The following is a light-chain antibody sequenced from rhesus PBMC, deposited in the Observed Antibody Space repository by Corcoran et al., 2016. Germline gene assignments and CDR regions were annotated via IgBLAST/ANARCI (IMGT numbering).Light chain of an antibody. J-gene: IGKJ3*01. CDR3: QQYSSSPLT. V-gene: IGKV1-22*01. CDR2: KAS. CDR1: QSISSW. Sequence: IQMTQSPSSLSASVGDTVTITCRASQSISSWLAWYQQKPGKAPKLLIYKASSLTRGVPSRFIGSGSGTDFTITLSSLQSEDFATYYCQQYSSSPLTFGPGTKLDIK.